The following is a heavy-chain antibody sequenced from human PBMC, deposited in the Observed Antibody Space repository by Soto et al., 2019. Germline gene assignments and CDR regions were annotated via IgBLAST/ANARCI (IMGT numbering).Heavy chain of an antibody. Sequence: EVQLVESGGGLVQPGGSLRLSCAASGFTFSSYWMSWVRQAPGKGLEWVANIKQDGSEKYYVDSVKGRFTISRDNAKNSLYLQMNSLRAEDTAVYYCARGGYLGIAAAVTAFDIWGQGTMVTVSS. CDR1: GFTFSSYW. J-gene: IGHJ3*02. D-gene: IGHD6-13*01. V-gene: IGHV3-7*01. CDR2: IKQDGSEK. CDR3: ARGGYLGIAAAVTAFDI.